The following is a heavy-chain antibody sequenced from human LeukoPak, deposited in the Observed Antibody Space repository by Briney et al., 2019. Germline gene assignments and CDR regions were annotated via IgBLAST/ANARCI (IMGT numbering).Heavy chain of an antibody. CDR1: GASISSYF. CDR3: ARRAYGDYYFDY. D-gene: IGHD4-17*01. J-gene: IGHJ4*02. Sequence: PSETLSLTCTVSGASISSYFWGWIRQPPGKGPEWIGYIFYTGSTNYNPSLKSRVTISLDTSKNQFSLRLSSVTAADTAVYFCARRAYGDYYFDYWGQGTLVTVSS. V-gene: IGHV4-59*01. CDR2: IFYTGST.